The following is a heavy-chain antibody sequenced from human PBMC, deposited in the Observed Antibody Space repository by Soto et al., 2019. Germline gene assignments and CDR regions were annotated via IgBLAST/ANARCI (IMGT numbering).Heavy chain of an antibody. J-gene: IGHJ5*02. CDR3: ARDSGDYYDSSGYSRSGWIDP. CDR2: ISYDGSNK. V-gene: IGHV3-30-3*01. D-gene: IGHD3-22*01. Sequence: QMQLVESGGGVVQPGRSLRLSCAASGFTFSIYAMHWVLQAPGKGLAWVAVISYDGSNKYYVESVKGRFSISRDTSKNTLYLHLNSLRAEDTAVYDCARDSGDYYDSSGYSRSGWIDPWGQGTLVTVSS. CDR1: GFTFSIYA.